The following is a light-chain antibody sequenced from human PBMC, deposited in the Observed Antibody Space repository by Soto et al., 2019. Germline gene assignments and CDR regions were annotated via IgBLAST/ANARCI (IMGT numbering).Light chain of an antibody. CDR2: DAS. Sequence: DIEMTQSPSTLSASVGDRATLACRASQSIGTCLAWYQQSAGKAPKLLIHDASSLQSGVPSRFSGSGSGTEFTLTISGPPPDDFTTYYCQQYSSYWTFGQGTKADIK. J-gene: IGKJ1*01. CDR3: QQYSSYWT. CDR1: QSIGTC. V-gene: IGKV1-5*01.